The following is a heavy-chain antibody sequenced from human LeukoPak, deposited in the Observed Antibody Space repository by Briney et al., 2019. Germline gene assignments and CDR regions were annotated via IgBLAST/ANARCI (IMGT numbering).Heavy chain of an antibody. V-gene: IGHV4-59*01. J-gene: IGHJ3*02. D-gene: IGHD3-3*01. Sequence: SETLSLTCTVSGGSISSYYWSWIRQPPGKGLEWIGYIYYSGSTNYSPSLKSRVTISVDTSKNQFSLKLSSVTAADTAVYYCARGGGAYYDFWSGYDAFDIWGQGTMVTVSS. CDR2: IYYSGST. CDR3: ARGGGAYYDFWSGYDAFDI. CDR1: GGSISSYY.